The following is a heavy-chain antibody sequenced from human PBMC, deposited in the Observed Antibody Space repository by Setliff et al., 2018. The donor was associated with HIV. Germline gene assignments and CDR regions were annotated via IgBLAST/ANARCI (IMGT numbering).Heavy chain of an antibody. CDR1: GGSFSGYY. CDR3: ARRGSGFFHYYYYMDI. CDR2: INHSGST. Sequence: SETLSLTCAVYGGSFSGYYWSWIRQPPGKGLEWIGEINHSGSTNYNPSLKSRVTISVDTSKNQFSLKLSSVTAADTAVYYCARRGSGFFHYYYYMDIWGKGTTVTVSS. D-gene: IGHD3-10*01. V-gene: IGHV4-34*01. J-gene: IGHJ6*03.